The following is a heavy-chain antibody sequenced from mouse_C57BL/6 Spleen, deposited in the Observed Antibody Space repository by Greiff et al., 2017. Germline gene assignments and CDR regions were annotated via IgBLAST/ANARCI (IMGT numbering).Heavy chain of an antibody. CDR1: GYTFTSYG. CDR2: IYPRSGNT. D-gene: IGHD1-1*01. J-gene: IGHJ4*01. Sequence: QVQLQQSGAELARPGASVKLSCKASGYTFTSYGISWVKQRTGQGLEWIGEIYPRSGNTYYNEKFKGKDTLTADKSSSTAYMELRSLTSEDSAVYFCARSFTTVVALYYYAMDYWGQGTSVTVSS. CDR3: ARSFTTVVALYYYAMDY. V-gene: IGHV1-81*01.